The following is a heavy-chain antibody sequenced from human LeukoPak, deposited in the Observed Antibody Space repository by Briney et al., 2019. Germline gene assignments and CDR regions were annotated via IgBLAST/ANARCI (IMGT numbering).Heavy chain of an antibody. CDR1: GGSISSYY. D-gene: IGHD6-13*01. CDR3: ARGLRMRGIAAAVNWFDP. Sequence: SETLCLTCTVSGGSISSYYWSWIRQPPGKGLEWIGYIYYSGSTNYNPSLKSRVTISVDTSKNQFSLKLSSVTAADTAVYYCARGLRMRGIAAAVNWFDPWGQGTLVTVSS. J-gene: IGHJ5*02. CDR2: IYYSGST. V-gene: IGHV4-59*01.